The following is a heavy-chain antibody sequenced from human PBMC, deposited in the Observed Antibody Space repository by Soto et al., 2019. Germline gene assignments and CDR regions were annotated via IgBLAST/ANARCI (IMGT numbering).Heavy chain of an antibody. D-gene: IGHD3-10*01. CDR1: GFTFSSYA. CDR2: ISGSGGST. J-gene: IGHJ3*01. CDR3: AILTGHRLGRGSITYDF. Sequence: GGSLRLSCAASGFTFSSYAMSWVRQAPGKGQEWVSAISGSGGSTYYADSVKGRFTISRDNSKNTLYLQMNSLRAEDTALYYCAILTGHRLGRGSITYDFWSQGTMVTGSS. V-gene: IGHV3-23*01.